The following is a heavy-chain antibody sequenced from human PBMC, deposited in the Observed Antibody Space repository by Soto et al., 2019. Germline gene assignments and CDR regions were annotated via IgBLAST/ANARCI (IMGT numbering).Heavy chain of an antibody. CDR1: GDTFSSYG. V-gene: IGHV1-69*01. Sequence: VQLVQSGAEVKKPGSSVKVSCKASGDTFSSYGISWVRQAPGQGLEFMGGIIPKFGTTNYAQKFWGRVTITADESTSTAYMEVSSLRSEDTAVYYCARASGRGWYNWFDTWGQGTLLTVSS. D-gene: IGHD6-19*01. CDR3: ARASGRGWYNWFDT. CDR2: IIPKFGTT. J-gene: IGHJ5*02.